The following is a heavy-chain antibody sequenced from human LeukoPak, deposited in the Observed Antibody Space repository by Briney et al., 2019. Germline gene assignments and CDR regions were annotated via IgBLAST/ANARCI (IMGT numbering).Heavy chain of an antibody. Sequence: SVKVSCKASGGTFSNYAISWVRQAPGQGLEWMGNYIPIFGTAIYAQKFQGRVTITTDASTSTAFMELSSLRSEDTAVYYCARGIVGATTGDWGQGTLVTVSS. CDR3: ARGIVGATTGD. CDR1: GGTFSNYA. V-gene: IGHV1-69*05. J-gene: IGHJ4*02. D-gene: IGHD1-26*01. CDR2: YIPIFGTA.